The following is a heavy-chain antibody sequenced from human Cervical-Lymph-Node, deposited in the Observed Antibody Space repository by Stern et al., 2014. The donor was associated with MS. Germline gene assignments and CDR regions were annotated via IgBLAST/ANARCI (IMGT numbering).Heavy chain of an antibody. J-gene: IGHJ4*02. V-gene: IGHV1-69*06. CDR2: IILIFGPV. CDR1: GGTFSTYS. CDR3: ARYRGTFYFDN. D-gene: IGHD1-1*01. Sequence: HVQLVQSGAEVKRPGSSVRVSCEASGGTFSTYSISWVRQAPGKGLEWMGGIILIFGPVNYAQKFQGRLTMSADKSTSTVYLDLNSLRSEDTAMYYCARYRGTFYFDNWGQGTLVTVSS.